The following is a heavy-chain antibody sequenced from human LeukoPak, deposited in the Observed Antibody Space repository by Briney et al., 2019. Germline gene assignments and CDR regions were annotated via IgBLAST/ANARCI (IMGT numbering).Heavy chain of an antibody. CDR3: ARVKRFPTVWFDP. Sequence: ASVKVSCKASGYTFTSYGINWVRQAAGQGLEWMGWMNPISGSTGYAQKFQGRVTMTRDTSITTAFMELSSLRSDDTAIYYCARVKRFPTVWFDPWGQGTLVTVSS. J-gene: IGHJ5*02. V-gene: IGHV1-8*01. CDR1: GYTFTSYG. CDR2: MNPISGST. D-gene: IGHD3-10*01.